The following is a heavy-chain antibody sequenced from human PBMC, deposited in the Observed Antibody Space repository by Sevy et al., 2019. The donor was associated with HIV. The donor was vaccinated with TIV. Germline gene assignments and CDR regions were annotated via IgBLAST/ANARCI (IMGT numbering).Heavy chain of an antibody. D-gene: IGHD3-10*01. CDR2: IYHSGST. CDR3: ARTVYGSGSYYPYWYFDH. V-gene: IGHV4-30-2*01. Sequence: TLSLTCAVSGGSISSGGYSWSWIRQPPGKGLEWIGYIYHSGSTYYNTSLKSRVTISVARPKIQLALKLSSVTAAETAVYYCARTVYGSGSYYPYWYFDHWGRSTLVTVSS. CDR1: GGSISSGGYS. J-gene: IGHJ2*01.